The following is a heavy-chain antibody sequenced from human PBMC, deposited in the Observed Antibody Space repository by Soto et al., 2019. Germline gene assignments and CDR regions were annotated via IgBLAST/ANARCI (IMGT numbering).Heavy chain of an antibody. CDR2: IIPIFGTA. V-gene: IGHV1-69*13. J-gene: IGHJ4*02. CDR3: ARFEIGVTTNVDFDY. CDR1: GGTFSSYA. D-gene: IGHD2-8*01. Sequence: ASVKVSCKASGGTFSSYAISWVRQAPGQGLEWMGGIIPIFGTANYAQKFQGRVTITADESTSTAYMELSSLRSEDTAVYYCARFEIGVTTNVDFDYWGQGTLVTVSS.